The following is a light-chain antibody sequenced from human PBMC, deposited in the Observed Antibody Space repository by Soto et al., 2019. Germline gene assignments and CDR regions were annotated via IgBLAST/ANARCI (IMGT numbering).Light chain of an antibody. CDR3: CSYAGGYIFV. Sequence: QSALTQPASVSGSPGQSITISCTGTSSDVGGYKYVSWYQQHPGKAPKLMIYEVSNRPSGVPDRFSGSKSGNTASLTISGLQAEDEVDYYCCSYAGGYIFVFGTGTKVTVL. CDR2: EVS. CDR1: SSDVGGYKY. V-gene: IGLV2-11*01. J-gene: IGLJ1*01.